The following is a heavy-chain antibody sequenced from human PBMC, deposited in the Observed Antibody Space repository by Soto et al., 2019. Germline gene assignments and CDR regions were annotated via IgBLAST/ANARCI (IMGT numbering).Heavy chain of an antibody. Sequence: SETLSLTCTVSGGSVNSDNFYCSWIRQPPGRGLEWIGYVYYTGSTNYNPSLKSRVTISTDTSRNQFSLKLSSVAAADTAVYYCAREFSNSPEAFDSWGQGSMLTVSS. CDR2: VYYTGST. J-gene: IGHJ4*02. D-gene: IGHD6-6*01. CDR1: GGSVNSDNFY. CDR3: AREFSNSPEAFDS. V-gene: IGHV4-61*01.